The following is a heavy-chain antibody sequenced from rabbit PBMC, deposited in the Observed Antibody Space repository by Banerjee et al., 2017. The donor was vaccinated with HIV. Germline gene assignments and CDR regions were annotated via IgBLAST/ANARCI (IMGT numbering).Heavy chain of an antibody. CDR2: IYAGSSGST. V-gene: IGHV1S45*01. J-gene: IGHJ4*01. Sequence: LEESGGGLVKPEGSLTLTCKASGFDFSSNAICWVRQAPGKGLEWIGTIYAGSSGSTYYASWAKGRFTVSKASSTTVTLQMTSLTAADTATYFCARDLAGVIGWNFNLWGQGTLVTVS. CDR1: GFDFSSNA. D-gene: IGHD4-1*01. CDR3: ARDLAGVIGWNFNL.